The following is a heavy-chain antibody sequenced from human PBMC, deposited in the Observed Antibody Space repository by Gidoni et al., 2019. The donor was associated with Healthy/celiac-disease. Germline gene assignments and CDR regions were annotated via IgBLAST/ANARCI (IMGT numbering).Heavy chain of an antibody. CDR2: IKQGGSEK. V-gene: IGHV3-7*01. CDR1: GFSFSTIW. D-gene: IGHD3-3*01. CDR3: ARDQTYYDFWSGYSGFDP. Sequence: EVQLVEPGGGLVQPGGSLRLSCAASGFSFSTIWMSWVRPAPGKGLEWVANIKQGGSEKYYVDSVKGRFTISRDNAKNSLYLQMNSLRAEDTAVYYCARDQTYYDFWSGYSGFDPWGQGTLVTVSS. J-gene: IGHJ5*02.